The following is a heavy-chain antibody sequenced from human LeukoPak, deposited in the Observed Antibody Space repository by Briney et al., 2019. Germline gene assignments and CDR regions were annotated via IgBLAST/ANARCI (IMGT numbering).Heavy chain of an antibody. CDR1: GYTFTCYY. CDR2: INPNSGGT. J-gene: IGHJ4*02. CDR3: ARTSVGYSYGSSLDY. V-gene: IGHV1-2*02. Sequence: ASVKVSCKASGYTFTCYYMHWVRQAPGQGLEWVGWINPNSGGTNYAQKFQGRVTMTRDTSIGTAYMELSRLRSDDTAVYYCARTSVGYSYGSSLDYWGQGTLVTVSS. D-gene: IGHD5-18*01.